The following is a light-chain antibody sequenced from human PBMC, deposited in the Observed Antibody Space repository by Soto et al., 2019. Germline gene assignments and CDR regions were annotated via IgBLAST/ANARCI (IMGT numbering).Light chain of an antibody. CDR2: GAS. Sequence: IVMTQSPATLSVSPGERATLSCRASQTIDNKLAWYQQRPGQAPRLLIYGASIRATGIPARFSGSGSGTEFTLTISCLQSEDVGVYYCQQYKDWRTFGQGTNVDIK. V-gene: IGKV3-15*01. CDR3: QQYKDWRT. CDR1: QTIDNK. J-gene: IGKJ1*01.